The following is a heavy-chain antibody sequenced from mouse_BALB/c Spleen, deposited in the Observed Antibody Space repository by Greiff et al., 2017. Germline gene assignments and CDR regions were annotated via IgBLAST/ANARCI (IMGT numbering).Heavy chain of an antibody. J-gene: IGHJ4*01. CDR2: IWSGGST. V-gene: IGHV2-2*02. CDR3: ARNLIYDGYYGAMDY. Sequence: VQLVESGPGLVQPSQSLSISCTVSGFSLTSYGVHWVRQSPGKGLEWLGVIWSGGSTDYYAAFISRLSISKDNSKSQDFFKMNRLQANDTAIYYCARNLIYDGYYGAMDYWGQGTSVTVSS. D-gene: IGHD2-3*01. CDR1: GFSLTSYG.